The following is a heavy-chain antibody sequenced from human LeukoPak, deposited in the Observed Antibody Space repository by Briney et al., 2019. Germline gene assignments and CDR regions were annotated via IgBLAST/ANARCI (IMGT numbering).Heavy chain of an antibody. V-gene: IGHV3-53*05. CDR1: GFTVSSNY. D-gene: IGHD6-13*01. J-gene: IGHJ5*02. CDR3: ARDRTAAAGLVPGNWFDP. Sequence: PGGSLRLSCAASGFTVSSNYMSWVRQAPGKGLEWVSVIYSGGSTYYADSVKGRFTISRDNSKNTLYLQMNSLRAEDTAVYYCARDRTAAAGLVPGNWFDPWGQGTLVTVSS. CDR2: IYSGGST.